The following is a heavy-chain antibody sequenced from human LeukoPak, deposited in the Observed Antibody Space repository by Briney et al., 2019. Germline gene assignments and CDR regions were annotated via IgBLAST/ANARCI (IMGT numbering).Heavy chain of an antibody. CDR1: GFTFSSYA. CDR2: ISGSGGGT. J-gene: IGHJ3*02. Sequence: PGGSLRLSCAASGFTFSSYAMSWVRQAPGKGLEWVSAISGSGGGTYYADSVKGRFTISRDNPKNTLYLQMNSLRAEDTAVYYCAKVYYYGSGSYYNDAFDIWGQGTMVTVSS. D-gene: IGHD3-10*01. V-gene: IGHV3-23*01. CDR3: AKVYYYGSGSYYNDAFDI.